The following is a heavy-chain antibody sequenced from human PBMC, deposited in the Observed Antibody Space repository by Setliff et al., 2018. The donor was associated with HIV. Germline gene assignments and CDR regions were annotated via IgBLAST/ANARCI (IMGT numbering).Heavy chain of an antibody. D-gene: IGHD3-3*01. CDR2: INHSGKT. CDR3: ARRLQFLEFLHGVGGLDV. J-gene: IGHJ6*02. Sequence: SETLSLTCAVYGGSFSGFYWSWIRQAPGKGLEWIGEINHSGKTNYNPSLKSRVTISVDTSKNQFSLKLSSATAADTAVYYCARRLQFLEFLHGVGGLDVWGQGTTVTVSS. V-gene: IGHV4-34*01. CDR1: GGSFSGFY.